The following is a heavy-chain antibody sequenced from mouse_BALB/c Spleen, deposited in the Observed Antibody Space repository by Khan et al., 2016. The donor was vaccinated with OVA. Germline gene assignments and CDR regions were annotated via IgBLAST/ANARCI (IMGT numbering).Heavy chain of an antibody. J-gene: IGHJ3*01. CDR2: ISPGSGGT. Sequence: VELVESGAELARPGASVKLSCKTSGYTFTDYYINWVKQRTGQGLEWIGEISPGSGGTYYNENLKGKATLTADKASSAVYMQLSSLKSEASAIYFCARRIYVGYTCAKWGQGTPVTVSA. D-gene: IGHD1-2*01. CDR1: GYTFTDYY. CDR3: ARRIYVGYTCAK. V-gene: IGHV1-77*01.